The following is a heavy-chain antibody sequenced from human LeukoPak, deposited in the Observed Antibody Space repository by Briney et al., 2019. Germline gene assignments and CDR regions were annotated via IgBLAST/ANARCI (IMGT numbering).Heavy chain of an antibody. V-gene: IGHV4-59*01. D-gene: IGHD3-22*01. CDR1: GGSISSYY. CDR3: ARGITMSEFDY. CDR2: IYYTGST. J-gene: IGHJ4*02. Sequence: SETLSLTCSVSGGSISSYYWSWIRQPPGKGLECIGYIYYTGSTNYNPSLKSRVTISVDTSKNQLFLKLSSVTVADTAVYYCARGITMSEFDYWGQGTLLTVSS.